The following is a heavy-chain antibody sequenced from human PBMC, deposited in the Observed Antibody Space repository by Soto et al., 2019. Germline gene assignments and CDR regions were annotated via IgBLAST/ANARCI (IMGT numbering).Heavy chain of an antibody. Sequence: ASVKVSCKASGGTFSSYAISWVRQAPGQGLEWMGGIIPIFGTANYAQKFQGRVTITADESTSTAYMELSSLRSEDTAVYYCARGSELLYPVYYYYYGMDVWGQGTTVTVSS. D-gene: IGHD1-26*01. CDR3: ARGSELLYPVYYYYYGMDV. CDR2: IIPIFGTA. V-gene: IGHV1-69*13. CDR1: GGTFSSYA. J-gene: IGHJ6*02.